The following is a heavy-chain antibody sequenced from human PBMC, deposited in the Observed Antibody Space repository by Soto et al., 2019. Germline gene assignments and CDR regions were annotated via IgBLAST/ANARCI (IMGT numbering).Heavy chain of an antibody. CDR2: MNPNSGNT. Sequence: GASVKVSCKASGYTFTSYDINWVRQATGQGLEWMGWMNPNSGNTGYAQKFQGRVTMTRNTSISTACMELSSLRSEDTAVYYCVRGRDYVADYFDYWGQGTLVTVSS. V-gene: IGHV1-8*01. CDR3: VRGRDYVADYFDY. J-gene: IGHJ4*02. CDR1: GYTFTSYD. D-gene: IGHD4-17*01.